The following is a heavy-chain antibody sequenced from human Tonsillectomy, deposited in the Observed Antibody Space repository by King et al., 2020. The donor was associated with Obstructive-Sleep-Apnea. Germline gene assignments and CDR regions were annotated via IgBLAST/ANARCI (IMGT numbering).Heavy chain of an antibody. CDR1: GVTVSNAR. J-gene: IGHJ4*02. V-gene: IGHV3-15*04. Sequence: VQLVEAGGGLVKPGGSLRLSCADSGVTVSNARMSLVRQAPGRGLEWVGRIESKTDCWTTEYAAPAKGSVTISKDDSKNTLYLQMNSLKTEDTAMYYCTQPVPGYTYGPSYYFDYWGQGTLVTVSS. CDR3: TQPVPGYTYGPSYYFDY. D-gene: IGHD5-18*01. CDR2: IESKTDCWTT.